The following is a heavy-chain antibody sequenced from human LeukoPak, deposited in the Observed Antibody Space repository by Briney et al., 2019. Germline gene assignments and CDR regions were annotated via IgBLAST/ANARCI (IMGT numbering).Heavy chain of an antibody. D-gene: IGHD6-6*01. CDR3: AKVGLVAARPNNFDY. Sequence: PGGSLRLSCAASGFTFSSSGMHWVRQAPGKGPEWVAFIRYDGSNKDYADSVKGRFTISRDNSKNTLYLQMNSLRTEDTALYYCAKVGLVAARPNNFDYWGQGTLVTVSS. V-gene: IGHV3-30*02. J-gene: IGHJ4*02. CDR1: GFTFSSSG. CDR2: IRYDGSNK.